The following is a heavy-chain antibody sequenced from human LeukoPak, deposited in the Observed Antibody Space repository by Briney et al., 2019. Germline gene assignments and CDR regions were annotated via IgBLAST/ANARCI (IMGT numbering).Heavy chain of an antibody. CDR3: ASDNRIAAARGAYNLDY. CDR1: GGTFSSYA. Sequence: SVKVSCKASGGTFSSYAISWVRQAPGQGLEWMGGIIPIFGTANYAQKFQGRVTITTDESTNKAYMELSSLRSEDTAGYYCASDNRIAAARGAYNLDYWGQGTLVTVSS. J-gene: IGHJ4*02. D-gene: IGHD6-13*01. V-gene: IGHV1-69*05. CDR2: IIPIFGTA.